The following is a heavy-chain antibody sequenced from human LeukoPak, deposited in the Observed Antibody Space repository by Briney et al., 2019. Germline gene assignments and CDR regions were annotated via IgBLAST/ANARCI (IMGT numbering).Heavy chain of an antibody. Sequence: PGRSLRLSCAASGFTFSSYGMHWVRQAPGKGLEWVAAISYDGSNKYYADSVKGRFTISRHNSKNTLYLQMNSLRAEDTAVYYCAREDIVVVPAARTPSYGMDVWGQGTTVTVSS. D-gene: IGHD2-2*01. CDR1: GFTFSSYG. V-gene: IGHV3-30*03. CDR3: AREDIVVVPAARTPSYGMDV. CDR2: ISYDGSNK. J-gene: IGHJ6*02.